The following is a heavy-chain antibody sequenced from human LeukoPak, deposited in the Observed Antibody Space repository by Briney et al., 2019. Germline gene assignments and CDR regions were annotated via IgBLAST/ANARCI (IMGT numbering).Heavy chain of an antibody. D-gene: IGHD3-22*01. V-gene: IGHV3-53*01. J-gene: IGHJ4*02. CDR3: AKDIGYYDSSGRGDY. Sequence: GGSLRLSCAASGFTVSSNYKSWVRQAPGKGLEWVSVIYSGGSTYYADSVKGRFTISRDNSKNTLYLQMNSLRAEDTAVYYCAKDIGYYDSSGRGDYWGQGTLVTVSS. CDR1: GFTVSSNY. CDR2: IYSGGST.